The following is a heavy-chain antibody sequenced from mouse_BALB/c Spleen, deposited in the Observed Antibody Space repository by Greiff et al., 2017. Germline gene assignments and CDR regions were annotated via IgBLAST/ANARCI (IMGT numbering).Heavy chain of an antibody. J-gene: IGHJ3*01. Sequence: EVQGVESGGGLVQPGGSLKLSCAASGFTFSSYGMSWVRQTPDKRLELVATINSNGGSTYYPDSVKGRFTISRDNAKNTLYLQMSSLKSEDTAMYYCARGRGSVAWFAYWGQGTLVTVSA. CDR1: GFTFSSYG. D-gene: IGHD1-1*01. CDR3: ARGRGSVAWFAY. V-gene: IGHV5-6-3*01. CDR2: INSNGGST.